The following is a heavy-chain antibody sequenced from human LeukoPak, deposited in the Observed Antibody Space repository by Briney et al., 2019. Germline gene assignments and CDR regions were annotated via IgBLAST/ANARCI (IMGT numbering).Heavy chain of an antibody. V-gene: IGHV4-30-4*01. Sequence: SETLSLTCAVSGGSISSSNWWSWIRQPPGKGLEWIGYIYYSGSTYYNPSLKSRVTISVDTSKNQFSLKLSSVTAADTAVYYCAREGDGYNQPIDYWGQGTLVTVSS. J-gene: IGHJ4*02. CDR1: GGSISSSNW. CDR3: AREGDGYNQPIDY. CDR2: IYYSGST. D-gene: IGHD5-24*01.